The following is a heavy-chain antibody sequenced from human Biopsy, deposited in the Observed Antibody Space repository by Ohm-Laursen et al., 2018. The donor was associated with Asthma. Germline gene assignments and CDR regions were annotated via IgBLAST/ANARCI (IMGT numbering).Heavy chain of an antibody. Sequence: KISCKTSGYTFNSAGITWVRQAPGQGLEWMGWISVYNGNTKVAQKFQDRVTMITDTSTSTAYMELRSLRSDDTAVYFCARAVDYSHYYGIDVWGQGTTVTVS. J-gene: IGHJ6*02. D-gene: IGHD3-10*01. CDR2: ISVYNGNT. V-gene: IGHV1-18*01. CDR3: ARAVDYSHYYGIDV. CDR1: GYTFNSAG.